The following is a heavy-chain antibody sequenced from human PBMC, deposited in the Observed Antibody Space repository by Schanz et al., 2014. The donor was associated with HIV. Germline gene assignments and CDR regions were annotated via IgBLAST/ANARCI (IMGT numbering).Heavy chain of an antibody. CDR3: RGYRFYYGVDF. J-gene: IGHJ6*02. CDR2: IKSKAYGGTP. D-gene: IGHD5-18*01. Sequence: EVQLVESGGGLVKPGRSLRLSCTASGFTFGDYPMSWLRQAPGKGLEWVGFIKSKAYGGTPEYAASVTGRFTISRDDSKNSVYLQTNSLNIEDTAVYYCRGYRFYYGVDFWGQGTTVTVS. CDR1: GFTFGDYP. V-gene: IGHV3-49*05.